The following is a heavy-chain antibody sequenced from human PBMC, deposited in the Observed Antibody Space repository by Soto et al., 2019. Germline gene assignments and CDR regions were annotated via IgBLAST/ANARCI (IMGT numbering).Heavy chain of an antibody. J-gene: IGHJ5*02. CDR3: ARDPEYSGYGVPGWFDP. CDR1: GGSISSYY. Sequence: PSETLSLTWTVSGGSISSYYWSWIRQPPGKGLEWIGYIYYSGSTNYNPSLKSRVTISVDTSKNQFSLKLSSVTAADTAVYYCARDPEYSGYGVPGWFDPWGQGTLVTVSS. D-gene: IGHD5-12*01. V-gene: IGHV4-59*01. CDR2: IYYSGST.